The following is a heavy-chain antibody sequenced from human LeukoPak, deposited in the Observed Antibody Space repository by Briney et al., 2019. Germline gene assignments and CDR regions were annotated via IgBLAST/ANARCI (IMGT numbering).Heavy chain of an antibody. V-gene: IGHV4-34*01. CDR1: GGSFSGYY. CDR3: CLLVGAKDKGPRIFDY. D-gene: IGHD1-26*01. Sequence: SETLSLTCAVYGGSFSGYYWSWIRQPPGKGLEWIGSIYYSGSTYYNPSLESRVTISVDTSKNQFSLKLSSVTAADTAVYYCCLLVGAKDKGPRIFDYWGQGTLVTVSS. J-gene: IGHJ4*02. CDR2: IYYSGST.